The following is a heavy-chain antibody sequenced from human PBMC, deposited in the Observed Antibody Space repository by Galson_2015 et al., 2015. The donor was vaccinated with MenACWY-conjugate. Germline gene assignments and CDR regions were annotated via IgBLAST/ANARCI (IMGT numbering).Heavy chain of an antibody. CDR1: GLSLRTYEMC. CDR2: IDWRDNK. J-gene: IGHJ3*02. D-gene: IGHD3-22*01. Sequence: PALVKPTQTLTLTCTFSGLSLRTYEMCIYWVRQPPGKALEWLARIDWRDNKYYTTSLKTRLTISKDTSTNQVVLTMTNVDPVDTATYYCARMHIVLDATDAFDIWGQGTMVTVSS. CDR3: ARMHIVLDATDAFDI. V-gene: IGHV2-70*11.